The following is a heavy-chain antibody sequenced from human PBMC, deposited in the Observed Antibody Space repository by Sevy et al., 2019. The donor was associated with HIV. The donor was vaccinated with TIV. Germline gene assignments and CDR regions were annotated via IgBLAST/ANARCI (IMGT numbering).Heavy chain of an antibody. D-gene: IGHD2-2*01. V-gene: IGHV4-34*01. CDR1: GGSFSGYY. CDR3: ATKQKDIVVAKGWFDP. CDR2: INHSGST. Sequence: SETLSLTCAVYGGSFSGYYWSWIRQPPGKGLEWIGEINHSGSTNYNPTLKSRVTISVDTSKNQFSLKLSSVTAADTAVYYCATKQKDIVVAKGWFDPWGQGTLVTVSS. J-gene: IGHJ5*02.